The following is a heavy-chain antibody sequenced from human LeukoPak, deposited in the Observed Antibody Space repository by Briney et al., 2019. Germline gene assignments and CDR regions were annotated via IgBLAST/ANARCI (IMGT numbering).Heavy chain of an antibody. V-gene: IGHV3-20*04. CDR1: GFIFDEYG. D-gene: IGHD1-26*01. CDR3: ARDYFGSPSALDY. J-gene: IGHJ4*02. Sequence: GGSLRLSCAASGFIFDEYGMSWVRQAPGKGLEWVAGISLNGGATGYADSVKGRFTISRDNAKNSLHLQMNSLRAEDTALYYCARDYFGSPSALDYWGQGTLVTVSS. CDR2: ISLNGGAT.